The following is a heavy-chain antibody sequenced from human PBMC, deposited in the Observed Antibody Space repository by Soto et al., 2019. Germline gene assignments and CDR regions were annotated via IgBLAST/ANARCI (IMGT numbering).Heavy chain of an antibody. CDR1: GFTFTRYS. V-gene: IGHV3-21*06. Sequence: PWGSLRLSCAASGFTFTRYSMNFFRHSPGKGLEWVSSISSTTNYIYYGDSMKGRSTISRDNAKNSLYLEMNSLRAEDTAVYYCARESEDLTSNFDYWGQGTLVTVSS. CDR3: ARESEDLTSNFDY. CDR2: ISSTTNYI. J-gene: IGHJ4*02.